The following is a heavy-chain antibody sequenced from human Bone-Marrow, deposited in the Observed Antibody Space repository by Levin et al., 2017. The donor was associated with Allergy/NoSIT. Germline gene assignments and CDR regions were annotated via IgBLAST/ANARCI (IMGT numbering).Heavy chain of an antibody. V-gene: IGHV4-38-2*01. CDR2: VYHNGRI. Sequence: PGGSLRLSCAVSGFSMRSGYYWGWIRQPPGKGLEWIGNVYHNGRISYNPSLESRVSMSVDMSKKEFSLKLASVTAADTAVYYCACWYVLDAFDVWGQGTKVIVSS. D-gene: IGHD3-10*02. J-gene: IGHJ3*01. CDR1: GFSMRSGYY. CDR3: ACWYVLDAFDV.